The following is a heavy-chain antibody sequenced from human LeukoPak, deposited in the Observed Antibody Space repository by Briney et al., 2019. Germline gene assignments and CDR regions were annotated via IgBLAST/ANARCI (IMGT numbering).Heavy chain of an antibody. J-gene: IGHJ6*02. V-gene: IGHV1-69*04. D-gene: IGHD2-2*01. CDR2: IIPILGIA. CDR3: ASPPCRSSTSCYSHYYYYGMDV. Sequence: SVTVSCKASGGTFISYAISWVRQAPGQGLEWMGRIIPILGIANYAQKFQGRVTVNADKSTSTAYMELSSLRSEDTAVYYCASPPCRSSTSCYSHYYYYGMDVWGQGTTVTVSS. CDR1: GGTFISYA.